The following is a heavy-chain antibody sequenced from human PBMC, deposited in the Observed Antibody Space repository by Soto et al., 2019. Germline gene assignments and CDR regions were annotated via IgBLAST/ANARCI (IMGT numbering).Heavy chain of an antibody. J-gene: IGHJ6*02. CDR2: IRAEAYGGTA. D-gene: IGHD1-1*01. Sequence: GGSLRLSCTSSGFTFSDYAMSWVRQAPGKGLEWLGFIRAEAYGGTADYAASVTGRFTISRDDSRNIAYLQMNSLQTEDTAVYYCTRGSPYRNYYFYGMDVWGQGTTVTVS. CDR1: GFTFSDYA. CDR3: TRGSPYRNYYFYGMDV. V-gene: IGHV3-49*04.